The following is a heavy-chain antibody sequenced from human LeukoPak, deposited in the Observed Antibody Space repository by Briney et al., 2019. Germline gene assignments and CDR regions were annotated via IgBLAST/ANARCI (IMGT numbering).Heavy chain of an antibody. CDR1: GGSFSGYY. V-gene: IGHV4-34*01. CDR3: ARGLLLTGSGWYDY. CDR2: INHSGST. Sequence: SETLSLTCAVYGGSFSGYYWSWIRQPPXXXXXXXGEINHSGSTNYNPSLKSRVTISVDTSKNQFSLKLSSVTAADTAVYYCARGLLLTGSGWYDYWGQGTLVTVSS. J-gene: IGHJ4*02. D-gene: IGHD6-19*01.